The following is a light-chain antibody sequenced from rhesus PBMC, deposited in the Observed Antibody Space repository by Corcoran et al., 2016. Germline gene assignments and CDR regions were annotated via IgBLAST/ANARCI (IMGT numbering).Light chain of an antibody. CDR3: QQYNGLPFT. CDR2: YAK. CDR1: QGISSF. J-gene: IGKJ3*01. Sequence: DIQMTQSPSSLSASVGDRVTITCLASQGISSFLSWYQQQSGGDPKLLTDYAKRLESGVPSRFSGSGSGTVITLTISSMQPEEFATYYYQQYNGLPFTFGPGTKLDNK. V-gene: IGKV1-32*01.